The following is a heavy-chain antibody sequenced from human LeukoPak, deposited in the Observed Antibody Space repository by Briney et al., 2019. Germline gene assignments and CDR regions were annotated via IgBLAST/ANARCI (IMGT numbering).Heavy chain of an antibody. D-gene: IGHD1-26*01. J-gene: IGHJ4*02. Sequence: SETLSLTCTVSGGSVSRGGYYWNWIRQHPGKGLEWIGFTSYSEGTYYNPSLMSRITISVDRSQNQFSLKMKDVTAADTAVYFCATADWESFYFDSWGQGVLVAVSS. CDR3: ATADWESFYFDS. V-gene: IGHV4-31*03. CDR2: TSYSEGT. CDR1: GGSVSRGGYY.